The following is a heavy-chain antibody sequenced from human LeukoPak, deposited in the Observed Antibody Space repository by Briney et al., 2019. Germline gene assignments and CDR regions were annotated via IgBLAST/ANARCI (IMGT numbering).Heavy chain of an antibody. CDR2: IKTDGSST. J-gene: IGHJ3*01. CDR1: GFAFSRYW. D-gene: IGHD1-26*01. V-gene: IGHV3-74*01. CDR3: ARGGSPPEALGDAFGV. Sequence: PGGSLRLSCAASGFAFSRYWMHWVRQAPGKGLMWVSRIKTDGSSTNYADYADPVKGRFTISRDNARNMLFLQMNSLRAEDTAAYYCARGGSPPEALGDAFGVWGQGTMVTVSS.